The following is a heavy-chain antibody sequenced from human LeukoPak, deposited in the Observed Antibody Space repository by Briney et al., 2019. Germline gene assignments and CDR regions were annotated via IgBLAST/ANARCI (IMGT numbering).Heavy chain of an antibody. CDR1: GGTFSSYA. D-gene: IGHD3-10*01. Sequence: SVKVSCKASGGTFSSYAISWVRQAPGQGVEWMGGIIPIFGTANYAQKFQGRVTITADESTSTAYMELSSLRSEDTAVYYCARVRGSGSHIWSGAFDIWGQGTMVSVSS. CDR2: IIPIFGTA. CDR3: ARVRGSGSHIWSGAFDI. J-gene: IGHJ3*02. V-gene: IGHV1-69*01.